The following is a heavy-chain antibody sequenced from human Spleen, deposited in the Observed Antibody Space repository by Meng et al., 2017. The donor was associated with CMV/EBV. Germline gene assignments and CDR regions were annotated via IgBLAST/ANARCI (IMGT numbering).Heavy chain of an antibody. CDR3: ARDRQDY. D-gene: IGHD6-6*01. J-gene: IGHJ4*02. Sequence: SISCAASGFTFSSYAMHWVRQAPGKGLDWVAFISYDGRNQYYTDSAKGRFTISRDNSKNTLYLQMNSLRAEDAAVYYCARDRQDYWGQGTLVTVSS. CDR1: GFTFSSYA. V-gene: IGHV3-30-3*01. CDR2: ISYDGRNQ.